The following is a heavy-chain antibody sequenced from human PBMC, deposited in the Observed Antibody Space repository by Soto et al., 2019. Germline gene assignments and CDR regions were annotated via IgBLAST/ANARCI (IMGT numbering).Heavy chain of an antibody. CDR2: ISSSGSTI. J-gene: IGHJ6*02. CDR3: ARAIYSNYGGDYYYGMDV. CDR1: GFTFSSYE. V-gene: IGHV3-48*03. D-gene: IGHD4-4*01. Sequence: LRLSCAASGFTFSSYEMNWVRQAPVKVLEWVSYISSSGSTIYYADSVKGRFTISRDNAKNSLYLQMNSLRAEDTAVYYCARAIYSNYGGDYYYGMDVWGQGTTVTVSS.